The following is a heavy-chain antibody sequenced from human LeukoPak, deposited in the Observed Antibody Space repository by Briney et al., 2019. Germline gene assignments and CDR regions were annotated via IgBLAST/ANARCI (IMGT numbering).Heavy chain of an antibody. CDR3: GRVSFDYYYMDV. J-gene: IGHJ6*03. CDR2: MYTSGST. Sequence: SEALSLTCTVSGGSISSGYYYWSWIRQPAGKGLEWIGRMYTSGSTEYNPSLNSRVTISVDTSKNQFSLKLSSVTAADTAVYYCGRVSFDYYYMDVWGKGTTVTVSS. D-gene: IGHD2-15*01. V-gene: IGHV4-61*02. CDR1: GGSISSGYYY.